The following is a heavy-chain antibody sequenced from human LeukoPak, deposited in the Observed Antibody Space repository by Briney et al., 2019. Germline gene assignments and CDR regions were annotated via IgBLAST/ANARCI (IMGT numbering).Heavy chain of an antibody. D-gene: IGHD4-17*01. CDR1: GFTFSSYW. Sequence: TGGSLRLSCAASGFTFSSYWMTWVRQAPGKGLEWLNNINQDGSKIYYVDSVKGRFTISRDNAKNSLYLQMNSLRAEDTAVYYCATSRLRAAYDIWGQGTMVTVS. CDR3: ATSRLRAAYDI. J-gene: IGHJ3*02. CDR2: INQDGSKI. V-gene: IGHV3-7*01.